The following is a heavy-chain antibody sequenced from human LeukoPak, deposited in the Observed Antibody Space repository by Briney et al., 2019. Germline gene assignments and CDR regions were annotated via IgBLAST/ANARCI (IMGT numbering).Heavy chain of an antibody. D-gene: IGHD3-22*01. CDR2: IYTSGST. Sequence: SQTLSLTCTVSGGSIRSGSYYWSWIRQPAGKGLEWIGRIYTSGSTNYNPSLKSRVTISVDTSKNQFSLKLSSVTAADTAVYYCASSDYYDSSGYYQVYYGMDVWGQGTTVTVSS. V-gene: IGHV4-61*02. CDR3: ASSDYYDSSGYYQVYYGMDV. CDR1: GGSIRSGSYY. J-gene: IGHJ6*02.